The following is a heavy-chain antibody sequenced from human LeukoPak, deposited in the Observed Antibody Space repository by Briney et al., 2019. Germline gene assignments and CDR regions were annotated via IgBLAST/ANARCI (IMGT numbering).Heavy chain of an antibody. Sequence: PGGSLRLSCAASGFTFSSYGKHWVRQAPGKGLKWVAVISYDGSNKYYADSVKGRFTISRDNSKNTLYLQMNSLGAEDTAVYYCAKGLMAGSVPSPFDYWGQGTLVTVSS. CDR2: ISYDGSNK. D-gene: IGHD6-19*01. CDR1: GFTFSSYG. CDR3: AKGLMAGSVPSPFDY. J-gene: IGHJ4*02. V-gene: IGHV3-30*18.